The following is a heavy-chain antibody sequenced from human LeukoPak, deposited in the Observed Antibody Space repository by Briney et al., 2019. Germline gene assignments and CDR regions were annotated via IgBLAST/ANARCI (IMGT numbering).Heavy chain of an antibody. V-gene: IGHV4-59*08. CDR1: GGSISSYY. Sequence: SETLSLTCTVSGGSISSYYWSWIRQPPGKGLEWIGYIYYSGSTNYNPSLKSRVTISVDTSKNQFSLKLSSVTAADTAVYYCARIPRYCSSTSCYRGDAFDIWGQGTMVTVSS. J-gene: IGHJ3*02. CDR3: ARIPRYCSSTSCYRGDAFDI. D-gene: IGHD2-2*01. CDR2: IYYSGST.